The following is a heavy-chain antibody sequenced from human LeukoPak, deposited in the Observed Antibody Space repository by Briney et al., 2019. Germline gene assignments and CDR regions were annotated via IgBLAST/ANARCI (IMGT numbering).Heavy chain of an antibody. CDR3: AREQGATDYYMDV. J-gene: IGHJ6*03. V-gene: IGHV3-48*01. CDR2: ISSSSTI. CDR1: GFTFSSYS. D-gene: IGHD1-26*01. Sequence: GGSLRLSCAASGFTFSSYSMNWVRQAPGKGLEWVSYISSSSTIYYADSVKGRFTISRDNAKNSLYLQMNSLRAEDTAVYYCAREQGATDYYMDVWGKGTTVTVSS.